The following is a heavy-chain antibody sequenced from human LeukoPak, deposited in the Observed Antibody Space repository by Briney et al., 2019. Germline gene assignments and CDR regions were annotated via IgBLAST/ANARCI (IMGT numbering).Heavy chain of an antibody. CDR1: GFTFSSYG. CDR3: ANLDGDYLDY. D-gene: IGHD4-17*01. Sequence: GGSLRLSCAASGFTFSSYGMHWVRQAPGKGLEWVAFIRYDGSNKYHADSVKGRFTISRDNSKNTLYLQMNSLRAEDTAVYYCANLDGDYLDYWGQGTLVTVSS. CDR2: IRYDGSNK. J-gene: IGHJ4*02. V-gene: IGHV3-30*02.